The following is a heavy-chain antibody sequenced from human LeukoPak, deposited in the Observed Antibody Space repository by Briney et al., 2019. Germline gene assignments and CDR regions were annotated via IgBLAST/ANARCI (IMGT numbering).Heavy chain of an antibody. J-gene: IGHJ6*02. CDR2: IYSGGST. V-gene: IGHV3-53*01. D-gene: IGHD5-24*01. CDR3: ARDLVHRDGYNSYYYYGMDV. Sequence: GGSLRLSCAASGFTFSSYGIHWVRQAPGKGLEWVSVIYSGGSTYYADSVKGRFTISRDNSKNTLYLQMNSLRAEDTAVYYCARDLVHRDGYNSYYYYGMDVWGQGTTVTVSS. CDR1: GFTFSSYG.